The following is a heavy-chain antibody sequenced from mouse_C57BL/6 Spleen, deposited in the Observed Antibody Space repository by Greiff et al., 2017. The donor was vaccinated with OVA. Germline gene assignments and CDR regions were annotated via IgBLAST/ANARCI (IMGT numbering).Heavy chain of an antibody. CDR2: ISPNYGTT. Sequence: EVQLQQSGPELVKPGASVKISCKASGYSFTDYDMNWVQQSTGKSLEWIGVISPNYGTTSYNQKFKGKATLTEDQSSSTAYMQLNSLTSEDSAVYYCAREEDRVFAYWGQGTLVTVSA. V-gene: IGHV1-39*01. CDR1: GYSFTDYD. J-gene: IGHJ3*01. CDR3: AREEDRVFAY.